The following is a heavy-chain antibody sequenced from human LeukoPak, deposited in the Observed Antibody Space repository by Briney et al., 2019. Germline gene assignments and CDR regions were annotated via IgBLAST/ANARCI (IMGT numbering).Heavy chain of an antibody. Sequence: SETLSLTCAVSGGSISSSNRWSWVRQPPGKGLEWIGEIYHSGSTNYNASLKGRVTISVDKSKNQFSLILSSVTAADTAVYYCARDASLRLEDWGRGTLVTVSS. CDR2: IYHSGST. J-gene: IGHJ4*02. CDR3: ARDASLRLED. D-gene: IGHD3-16*01. V-gene: IGHV4-4*02. CDR1: GGSISSSNR.